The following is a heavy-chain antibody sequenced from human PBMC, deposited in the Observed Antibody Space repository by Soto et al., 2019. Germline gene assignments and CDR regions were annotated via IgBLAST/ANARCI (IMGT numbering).Heavy chain of an antibody. D-gene: IGHD3-22*01. V-gene: IGHV1-3*01. Sequence: QVQLVQSGAEVKKPGASVKFSCKASGYTFTSYAMHWVRQAPGQRLEWMGWINAGNGNTKYSQKFQGRVTITRDTSAITAYMELSSLRSEDTAVYYCARSIVVVTSFDYWGQGTLVTVSS. CDR3: ARSIVVVTSFDY. CDR2: INAGNGNT. J-gene: IGHJ4*02. CDR1: GYTFTSYA.